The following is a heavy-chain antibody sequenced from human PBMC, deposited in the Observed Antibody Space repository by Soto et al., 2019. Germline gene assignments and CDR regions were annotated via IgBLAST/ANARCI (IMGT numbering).Heavy chain of an antibody. J-gene: IGHJ5*02. Sequence: QVQLVQSGAEVKKPGASVKVSCKASGYTFTSYDISWVRQAPGQGLEWMGWIRVYNGKTNYAQKFQDRVTVTTDTSTSTAYMELRSLRSDDTAVYYFARASGGYSDRWGQGTLVTVSS. CDR1: GYTFTSYD. V-gene: IGHV1-18*04. CDR3: ARASGGYSDR. D-gene: IGHD1-26*01. CDR2: IRVYNGKT.